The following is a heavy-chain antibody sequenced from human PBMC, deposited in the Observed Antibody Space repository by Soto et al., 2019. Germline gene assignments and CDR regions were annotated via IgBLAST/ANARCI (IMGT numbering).Heavy chain of an antibody. Sequence: SETLSLTCAVYGGSFSGYYWSWIRQPPGKGLEWIGEINHRGSTNYNPSLKSRVTISVDTSKNQFSLKLSSVTAADTAVYYCAREAPFGYCTNGVCYGRKRNYYFDYWGQGTLVTVSS. J-gene: IGHJ4*02. CDR1: GGSFSGYY. D-gene: IGHD2-8*01. CDR3: AREAPFGYCTNGVCYGRKRNYYFDY. CDR2: INHRGST. V-gene: IGHV4-34*01.